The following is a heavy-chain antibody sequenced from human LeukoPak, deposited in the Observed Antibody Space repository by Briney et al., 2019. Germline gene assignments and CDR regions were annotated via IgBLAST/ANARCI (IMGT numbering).Heavy chain of an antibody. J-gene: IGHJ5*02. CDR2: IHTSVGT. D-gene: IGHD1-26*01. V-gene: IGHV4-4*07. Sequence: SETLSLTCTVSGGSIRSFYWSWIRQPAGKGPEWIGRIHTSVGTNYNPSLKSRVTISVDTSKNQFSLKLSSVTAADTAVYFCAISGSYLHPAGAWGQGTLVTVSS. CDR1: GGSIRSFY. CDR3: AISGSYLHPAGA.